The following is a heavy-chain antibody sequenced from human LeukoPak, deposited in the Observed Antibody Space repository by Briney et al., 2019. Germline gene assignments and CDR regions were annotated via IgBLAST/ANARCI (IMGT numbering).Heavy chain of an antibody. CDR1: GGSISSYY. J-gene: IGHJ4*02. Sequence: SETLSLTCTVSGGSISSYYWSWIRQPPGKGLEWIGYIYYSGSTNYNPSLKSRVTISVDTSKNQFSLKLSSVTAADTAVYYCARAINGLMDYWGQGTLVTVSS. CDR2: IYYSGST. CDR3: ARAINGLMDY. V-gene: IGHV4-59*08. D-gene: IGHD2-21*01.